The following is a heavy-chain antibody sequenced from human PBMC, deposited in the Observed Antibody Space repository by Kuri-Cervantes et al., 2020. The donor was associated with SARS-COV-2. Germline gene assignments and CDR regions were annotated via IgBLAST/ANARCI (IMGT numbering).Heavy chain of an antibody. CDR3: ARGRGEGYCSGGSCYPGGKYYYYYYGMDV. V-gene: IGHV4-55*08. CDR1: GDSISSGNW. J-gene: IGHJ6*02. CDR2: INHSGST. Sequence: SETLSLSCAVSGDSISSGNWRIWVRQPPGKGLEWIGEINHSGSTNYNPSHKSRVTISVDTSKNQFSLKLSSVTAADTAVYYCARGRGEGYCSGGSCYPGGKYYYYYYGMDVWGQGTTVTVSS. D-gene: IGHD2-15*01.